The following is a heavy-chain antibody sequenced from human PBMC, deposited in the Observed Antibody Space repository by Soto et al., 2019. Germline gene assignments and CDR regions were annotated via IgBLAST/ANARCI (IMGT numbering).Heavy chain of an antibody. CDR2: IYSGGST. Sequence: PGGSLRLSCAASGFTVSSNYMSWVRQAPGKGLEWVSVIYSGGSTYYADSVKGRFTISRDNSKNTLYLQMNSLRAEDTAVYYCARDHSRFDYGDPYYYYGMDVWGQGTTVTAP. CDR3: ARDHSRFDYGDPYYYYGMDV. V-gene: IGHV3-53*01. J-gene: IGHJ6*02. D-gene: IGHD4-17*01. CDR1: GFTVSSNY.